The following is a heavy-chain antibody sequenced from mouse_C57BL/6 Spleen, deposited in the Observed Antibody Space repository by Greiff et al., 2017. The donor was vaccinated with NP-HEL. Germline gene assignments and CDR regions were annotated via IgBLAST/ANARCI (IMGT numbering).Heavy chain of an antibody. CDR2: IDPSDSYT. D-gene: IGHD1-1*01. Sequence: QVQLQQPGAELVKPGASVKLSCKASGYTFTSYWMQWVKQRPGQGLEWIGEIDPSDSYTNYNQKFKGKATLTVDTSSSTAYMQLSSLTSEDSAVYYCARELRGDYWGQGTSLTGSS. CDR3: ARELRGDY. V-gene: IGHV1-50*01. J-gene: IGHJ2*03. CDR1: GYTFTSYW.